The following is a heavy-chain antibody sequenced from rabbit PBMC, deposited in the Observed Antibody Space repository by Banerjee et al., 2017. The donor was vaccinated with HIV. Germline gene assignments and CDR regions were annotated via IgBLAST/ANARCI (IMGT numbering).Heavy chain of an antibody. CDR3: ARDLAGVIGWNFSL. J-gene: IGHJ4*01. CDR2: IYGDSSSSGDT. Sequence: QEQLVESGGGLVQPEGSLTLTCKVSGFSLSSYDMSWVRQAPGEGLQYIGSIYGDSSSSGDTYYASWAKGRFTISKTSSTTVTLQMTSLTAADTATYFCARDLAGVIGWNFSLWGPGTLVTVS. CDR1: GFSLSSYD. D-gene: IGHD4-1*01. V-gene: IGHV1S45*01.